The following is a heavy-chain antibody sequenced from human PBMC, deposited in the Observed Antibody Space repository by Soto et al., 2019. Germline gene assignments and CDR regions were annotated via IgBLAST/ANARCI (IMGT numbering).Heavy chain of an antibody. V-gene: IGHV4-38-2*02. J-gene: IGHJ4*02. Sequence: ASETLSLTCAVSGYSISLGYYWGWIRQPPGKGLEWIGSIYHSGNTYYNPSLKSRVSISLDTSKNHFSLELTSVTPEDTAVYYCAREFPYYVSSDSYLDYWGQGALVTVSS. CDR2: IYHSGNT. CDR3: AREFPYYVSSDSYLDY. D-gene: IGHD3-16*01. CDR1: GYSISLGYY.